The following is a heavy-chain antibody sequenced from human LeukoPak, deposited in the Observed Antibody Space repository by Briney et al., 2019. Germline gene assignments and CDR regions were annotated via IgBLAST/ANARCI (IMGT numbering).Heavy chain of an antibody. CDR3: AKGLRMVISHFDY. CDR1: GGSISSYY. J-gene: IGHJ4*02. CDR2: ISGSGGST. D-gene: IGHD3-22*01. Sequence: PSETLSLTCIVSGGSISSYYWSWVRQAPGKGLEWVSAISGSGGSTYYADSVKGRFTISRDNSKNTLYLQMNSLRAEDTAVYYCAKGLRMVISHFDYWGQGTLVTVSS. V-gene: IGHV3-23*01.